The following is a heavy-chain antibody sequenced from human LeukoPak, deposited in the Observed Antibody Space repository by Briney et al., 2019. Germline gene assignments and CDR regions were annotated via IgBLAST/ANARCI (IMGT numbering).Heavy chain of an antibody. CDR3: AGHGTSSHYTVDI. J-gene: IGHJ3*02. CDR1: GDSVSSNSAA. D-gene: IGHD2-2*01. V-gene: IGHV6-1*01. Sequence: SQTLSLTCAISGDSVSSNSAAWNWIRQSPSRGLEWLGRTYYRSKWYNDYAVSVKRRIIINADPSKNQLSLVLNSVAPDATAVDFCAGHGTSSHYTVDIWGQGTMITVSS. CDR2: TYYRSKWYN.